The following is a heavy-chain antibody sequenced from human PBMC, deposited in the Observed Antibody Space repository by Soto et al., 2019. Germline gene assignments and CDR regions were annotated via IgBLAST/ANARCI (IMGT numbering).Heavy chain of an antibody. CDR3: ASPGDPGY. CDR2: ISYSGST. J-gene: IGHJ4*02. CDR1: GGSVSSGSYY. Sequence: QVQLQESGPGLVKPSETLSLTCTVSGGSVSSGSYYWTWIRQPPGKGLEWIGYISYSGSTYYNPALKSRVTISEDTSKTQFSLKLSSVTAADTAVYYCASPGDPGYWGQGTLVTVSS. V-gene: IGHV4-61*01. D-gene: IGHD7-27*01.